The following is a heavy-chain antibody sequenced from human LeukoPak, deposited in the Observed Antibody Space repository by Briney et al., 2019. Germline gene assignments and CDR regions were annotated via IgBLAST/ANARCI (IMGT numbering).Heavy chain of an antibody. D-gene: IGHD1-1*01. Sequence: GGSLRLSCAASGFTLSDYWMHWVRQAPGKGLVWVSRIITDGSSTTYADSVRGRFTISRDNAKNTLYLQMNSLRAEDTAVYYCTRENGGSYFYMDVWGKGTTVTVSS. CDR3: TRENGGSYFYMDV. CDR2: IITDGSST. J-gene: IGHJ6*03. V-gene: IGHV3-74*01. CDR1: GFTLSDYW.